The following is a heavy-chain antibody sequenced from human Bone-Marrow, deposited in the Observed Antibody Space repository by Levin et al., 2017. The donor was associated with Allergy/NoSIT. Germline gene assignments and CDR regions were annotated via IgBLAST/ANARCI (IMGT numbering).Heavy chain of an antibody. CDR3: AKGPWEYLDTSGYVSS. Sequence: GGSLRLSCAASGFSFSDFGMHWVRQVPGKGMEWVAIISYDGSNKYYVDSVKGRFTISRDNSENTLYLQMNSLRPEDTAVYYCAKGPWEYLDTSGYVSSWGQGTLVTVSS. V-gene: IGHV3-30*18. D-gene: IGHD3-22*01. CDR2: ISYDGSNK. CDR1: GFSFSDFG. J-gene: IGHJ5*02.